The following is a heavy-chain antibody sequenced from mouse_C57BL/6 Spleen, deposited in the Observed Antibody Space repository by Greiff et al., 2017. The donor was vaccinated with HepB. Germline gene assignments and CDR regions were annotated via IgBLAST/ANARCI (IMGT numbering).Heavy chain of an antibody. V-gene: IGHV1-62-2*01. CDR2: FYPGSGSI. CDR1: GYTFTEYT. D-gene: IGHD1-1*01. CDR3: ARHEDLYYYGSSHGYFDV. Sequence: VQLVESGAELVKPGASVKLSCKASGYTFTEYTIHWVKQRSGQGLEWIGWFYPGSGSIKYNEKFKDKATLTADKSSSTVYMELSRLTSEDSAVYFCARHEDLYYYGSSHGYFDVWGTGTTVTVSS. J-gene: IGHJ1*03.